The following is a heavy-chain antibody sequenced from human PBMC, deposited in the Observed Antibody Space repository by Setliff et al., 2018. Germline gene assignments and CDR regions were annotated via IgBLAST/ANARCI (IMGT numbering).Heavy chain of an antibody. D-gene: IGHD6-19*01. CDR1: GFTFSTYA. CDR3: GRGGGDSGWVGR. J-gene: IGHJ4*02. CDR2: IFYDGSEK. V-gene: IGHV3-33*08. Sequence: PGGSLRLSCAASGFTFSTYAMHWVRQAPGKGLEWVGYIFYDGSEKYYADSVKGRFTISRDNSKNTVYLEMNNLRADDTAVYYCGRGGGDSGWVGRWGQGTLVTVSS.